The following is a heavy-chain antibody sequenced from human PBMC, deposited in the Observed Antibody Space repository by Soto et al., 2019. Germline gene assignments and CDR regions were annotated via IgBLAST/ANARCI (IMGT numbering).Heavy chain of an antibody. J-gene: IGHJ6*02. V-gene: IGHV1-2*02. CDR3: ARDRVNGMDV. Sequence: GASVKVSCKASGYTFTGYYMHWVRQAPGQGLEWMGWINHNSGDTNYAQKFQGRVIMTRDTSISTAYMELSGLRSDDTAVYYCARDRVNGMDVWGQGTTVTVSS. CDR2: INHNSGDT. CDR1: GYTFTGYY.